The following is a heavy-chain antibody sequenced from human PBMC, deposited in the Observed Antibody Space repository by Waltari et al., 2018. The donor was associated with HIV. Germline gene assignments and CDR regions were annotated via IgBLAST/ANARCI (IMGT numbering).Heavy chain of an antibody. J-gene: IGHJ4*02. CDR2: ISYDGSNG. D-gene: IGHD3-10*01. CDR1: GFTFSSYA. Sequence: QVQLVESGGGVVQPGRSLRLSCAASGFTFSSYALHWVRQAPGKGLEWVSIISYDGSNGYYADSVKGRFTISRDNSRNTVDLQMNSLRPVDTAVYYCARALHIYGTGSSYFDSWGQGTLVTVSS. V-gene: IGHV3-30*01. CDR3: ARALHIYGTGSSYFDS.